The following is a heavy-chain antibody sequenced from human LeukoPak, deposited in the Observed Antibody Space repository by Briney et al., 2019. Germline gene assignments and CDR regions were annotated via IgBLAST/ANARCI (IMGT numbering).Heavy chain of an antibody. CDR3: AREGTSQRWLQIYYYYYGMDV. Sequence: GGSLRLSCAASGFTFSRYGMHWVRQAPGKGLEWVAVIWYDGSNKYYADSVKGRFTISRDNSKNTLYLQMNSLRAEDTAVYYCAREGTSQRWLQIYYYYYGMDVWGQGTTVTVSS. J-gene: IGHJ6*02. CDR2: IWYDGSNK. D-gene: IGHD5-24*01. V-gene: IGHV3-33*01. CDR1: GFTFSRYG.